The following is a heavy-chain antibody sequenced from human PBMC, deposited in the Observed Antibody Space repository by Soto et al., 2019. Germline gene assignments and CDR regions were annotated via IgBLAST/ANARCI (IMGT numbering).Heavy chain of an antibody. V-gene: IGHV3-21*01. J-gene: IGHJ3*02. CDR2: ISSSSSYI. CDR1: GFTFSSYR. D-gene: IGHD5-12*01. CDR3: ARSSRIVATMISAFDI. Sequence: GGSLRLSCAASGFTFSSYRMNWFRQAPGKGLEWVSSISSSSSYIYYADSVKGRCTSSRDNAKKSLYLQMNSLRAEDTAVYYCARSSRIVATMISAFDIWGQGTMVTVSS.